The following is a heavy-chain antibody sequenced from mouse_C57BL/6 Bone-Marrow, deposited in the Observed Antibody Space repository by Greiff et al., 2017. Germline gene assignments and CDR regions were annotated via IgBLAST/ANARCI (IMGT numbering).Heavy chain of an antibody. V-gene: IGHV1-63*01. J-gene: IGHJ1*03. CDR2: IYPGGGYT. Sequence: VQLQQSGAELVRPGTSVKMSCKASGYTFTNYWIGWAKQRPGHGLEWIGDIYPGGGYTNYNEKFKGKATLTADKSSSTAYIQFSSLTSEDSAIYYCAVYYSNYWYFDVWGTGTTVTVSS. D-gene: IGHD2-5*01. CDR3: AVYYSNYWYFDV. CDR1: GYTFTNYW.